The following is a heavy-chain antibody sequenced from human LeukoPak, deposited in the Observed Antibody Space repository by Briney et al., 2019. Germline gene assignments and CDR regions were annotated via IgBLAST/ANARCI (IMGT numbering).Heavy chain of an antibody. Sequence: ASVKVSCKASGYTFTGYYMHWVRQAPGQGLEWMGWINPNSGGTNYAQKFQGRVTMTRETSISTAYMELSRLRSDDTAVYYCARGRYYDSSGYYYPSDGFDIWGQGTMVTVSS. V-gene: IGHV1-2*02. CDR3: ARGRYYDSSGYYYPSDGFDI. CDR2: INPNSGGT. J-gene: IGHJ3*02. CDR1: GYTFTGYY. D-gene: IGHD3-22*01.